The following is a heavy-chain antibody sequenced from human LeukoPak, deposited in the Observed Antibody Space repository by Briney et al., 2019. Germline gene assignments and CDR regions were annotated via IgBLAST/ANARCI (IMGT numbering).Heavy chain of an antibody. CDR2: IYTTGLT. CDR1: GGSFSSPNYY. V-gene: IGHV4-61*02. Sequence: PSETLSLTCTVSGGSFSSPNYYWSWIRQPAGKGLEWIGRIYTTGLTNYHPSLKSRVTVSIDTSKNQFYLKLTSVTAADTAVYYCAREDYNFLWGRGTLVTVSS. CDR3: AREDYNFL. D-gene: IGHD3-3*01. J-gene: IGHJ4*02.